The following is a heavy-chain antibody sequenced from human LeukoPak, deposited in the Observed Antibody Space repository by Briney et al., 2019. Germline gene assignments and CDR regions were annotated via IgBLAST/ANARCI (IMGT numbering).Heavy chain of an antibody. D-gene: IGHD3-3*01. J-gene: IGHJ4*01. CDR1: GDTFTGYN. Sequence: ASVKVSCTASGDTFTGYNMHCVRHGPRQALEKRGWINPNSGGTNYAQKVQGRLTMTRYTSISTAYMELSRLRSDDTAVYYCARDLYYFCSRYYMWSPFVYWGHGTLVTVSS. CDR2: INPNSGGT. V-gene: IGHV1-2*02. CDR3: ARDLYYFCSRYYMWSPFVY.